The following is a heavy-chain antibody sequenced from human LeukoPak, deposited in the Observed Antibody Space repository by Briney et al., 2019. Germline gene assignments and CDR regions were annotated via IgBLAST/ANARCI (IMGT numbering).Heavy chain of an antibody. CDR1: GGSFSGYY. CDR3: ARFRGLYRGSWFDP. J-gene: IGHJ5*02. CDR2: INHSGST. Sequence: SETLSLTCAVYGGSFSGYYWSWIRQPPGKGLEWIGEINHSGSTNYNPSLKSRVTISVDTSKNQFSLKLSSVTAADTAVYYCARFRGLYRGSWFDPRGQGTLVTVSS. V-gene: IGHV4-34*01. D-gene: IGHD2-2*02.